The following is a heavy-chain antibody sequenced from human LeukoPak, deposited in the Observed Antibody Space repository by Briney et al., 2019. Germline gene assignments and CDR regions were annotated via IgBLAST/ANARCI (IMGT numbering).Heavy chain of an antibody. D-gene: IGHD6-13*01. CDR3: ARGQQLVLL. V-gene: IGHV3-74*01. CDR1: GFTFSNYW. J-gene: IGHJ4*02. CDR2: MNSDGSST. Sequence: PGGSLRLSCAASGFTFSNYWMNWVRQAPGKGLVWVSRMNSDGSSTNYADSVKGRFTISRDNAKNSLYLQMNSLRAEDTAVYYCARGQQLVLLWGQGTLVTVSS.